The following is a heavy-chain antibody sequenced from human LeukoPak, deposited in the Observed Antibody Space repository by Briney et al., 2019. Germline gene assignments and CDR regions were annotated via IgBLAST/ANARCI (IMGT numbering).Heavy chain of an antibody. Sequence: GGSLRLSCAASGFTFSSYAMSWVRQAPGKGLEWVSAISGSGGSTYYADSVKGRFTISRDNAKNSLYLQMNSLRAEDTAVYYCARDMDTAMVSLGYYGMDVWGQGTTVTVSS. CDR2: ISGSGGST. CDR1: GFTFSSYA. V-gene: IGHV3-23*01. CDR3: ARDMDTAMVSLGYYGMDV. J-gene: IGHJ6*02. D-gene: IGHD5-18*01.